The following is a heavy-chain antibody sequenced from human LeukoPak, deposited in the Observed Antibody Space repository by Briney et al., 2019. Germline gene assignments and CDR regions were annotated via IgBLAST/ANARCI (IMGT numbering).Heavy chain of an antibody. CDR3: ARVWHLNAFWSGYDY. CDR2: IYYSGST. Sequence: PSETLSLTCAVCSGSISSYYRSWIRQPPGKGLEWVGYIYYSGSTNYNPSLKSRVTISVDTSKNQFSLKLSSVTAADTAVYYCARVWHLNAFWSGYDYWGQGTLVTVSS. D-gene: IGHD3-3*01. V-gene: IGHV4-59*01. CDR1: SGSISSYY. J-gene: IGHJ4*02.